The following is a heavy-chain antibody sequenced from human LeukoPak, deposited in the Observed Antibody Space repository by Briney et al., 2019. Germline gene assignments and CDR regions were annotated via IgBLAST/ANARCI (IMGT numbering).Heavy chain of an antibody. CDR3: SKDRATMIVVGYFDY. Sequence: GGSVRLSCAASGFTFSSYGMHWVRQAPGKGLERVAFIRYDGSNKYYADSVKGRFTISRDNSKNTLYLQMNSLRAEDTAVYYCSKDRATMIVVGYFDYWGQGTLLTVSS. CDR1: GFTFSSYG. V-gene: IGHV3-30*02. D-gene: IGHD3-22*01. CDR2: IRYDGSNK. J-gene: IGHJ4*02.